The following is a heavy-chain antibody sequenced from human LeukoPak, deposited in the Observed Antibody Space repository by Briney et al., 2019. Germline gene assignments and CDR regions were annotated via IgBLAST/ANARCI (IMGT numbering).Heavy chain of an antibody. CDR3: ARAPGGFGELLHFDY. Sequence: PGGSLRLSCAVSGFTFSSYAMSWVRQTPGKGLEWVSGISGSGGSTYYADSVKGRLTISRDNSKNTLYLQMNSLRAEDTAVYYCARAPGGFGELLHFDYWGQGTLVTVSS. D-gene: IGHD3-10*01. J-gene: IGHJ4*02. CDR1: GFTFSSYA. V-gene: IGHV3-23*01. CDR2: ISGSGGST.